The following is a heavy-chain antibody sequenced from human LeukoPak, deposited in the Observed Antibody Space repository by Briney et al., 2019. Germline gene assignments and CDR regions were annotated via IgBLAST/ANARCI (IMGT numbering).Heavy chain of an antibody. CDR1: GDSISSGGYY. CDR3: ARGPGYYDSRHFDY. Sequence: PSETLSLTCTVSGDSISSGGYYWSWIRQHPGKGLEWIGYIYHSGRTHYNPSLKSRITISVDTSENQFSLKLSSMTAADTAVYYCARGPGYYDSRHFDYWGQGTLVTVSS. D-gene: IGHD3-22*01. V-gene: IGHV4-31*03. J-gene: IGHJ4*02. CDR2: IYHSGRT.